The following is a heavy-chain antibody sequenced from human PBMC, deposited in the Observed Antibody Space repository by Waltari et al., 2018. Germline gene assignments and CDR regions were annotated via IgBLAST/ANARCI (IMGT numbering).Heavy chain of an antibody. V-gene: IGHV4-39*07. CDR2: IYYSGST. CDR3: ARSLRNTGSY. CDR1: GGSISSSSYY. Sequence: QLQLPESGPGLVKPSETLSLTCTVSGGSISSSSYYRCCIRQHHGQGLEWIGSIYYSGSTYYNPSLKSRVTISVDTSKNQFSLKLSSVTAADTAVYYCARSLRNTGSYWGQGTLVTVSS. J-gene: IGHJ4*02.